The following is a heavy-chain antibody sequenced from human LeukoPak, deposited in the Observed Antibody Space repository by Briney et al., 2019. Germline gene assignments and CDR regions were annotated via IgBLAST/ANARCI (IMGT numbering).Heavy chain of an antibody. CDR1: GFSVSSNY. D-gene: IGHD3-16*01. V-gene: IGHV3-53*01. J-gene: IGHJ5*02. Sequence: GGSLRLSCAASGFSVSSNYMSWVRQAPGKGLEWVSVIYSSGSTYYADSVKGRFTISRDNSKNTLYLQMNSLRAEDTAVYYCARDQYYDSKGWFDPWGQGTLVTVSS. CDR2: IYSSGST. CDR3: ARDQYYDSKGWFDP.